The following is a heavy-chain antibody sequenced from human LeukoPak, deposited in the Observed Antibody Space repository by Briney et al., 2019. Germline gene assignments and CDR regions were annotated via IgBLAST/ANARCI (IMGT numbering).Heavy chain of an antibody. CDR3: ARGGCSSTSCYSFSSWFDP. D-gene: IGHD2-2*01. CDR1: GGSTSSGSYY. V-gene: IGHV4-61*02. J-gene: IGHJ5*02. CDR2: IYTSGST. Sequence: PSETLSLTCTVSGGSTSSGSYYWSWIRQPAGKGLEWIGRIYTSGSTNYNPSLKSRVTMSVDTSKNQFSLKLSSVTAADTAVYYCARGGCSSTSCYSFSSWFDPWGQGTLVTVSS.